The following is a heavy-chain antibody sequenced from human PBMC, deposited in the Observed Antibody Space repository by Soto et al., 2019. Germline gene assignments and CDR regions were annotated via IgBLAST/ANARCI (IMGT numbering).Heavy chain of an antibody. CDR2: INHLETT. CDR1: GASITYGGYS. J-gene: IGHJ4*02. CDR3: ARGGGSDSFDY. D-gene: IGHD1-26*01. Sequence: SETLSLTCTVSGASITYGGYSWSWIRQTPGKGLEWIGYINHLETTFYNPSFESRLSLSIDRAKNQFSLNLNSMSAADRAVYFCARGGGSDSFDYWGQGILVTVPS. V-gene: IGHV4-30-2*01.